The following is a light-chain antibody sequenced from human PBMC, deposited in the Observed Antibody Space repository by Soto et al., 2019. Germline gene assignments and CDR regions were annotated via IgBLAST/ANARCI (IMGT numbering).Light chain of an antibody. V-gene: IGKV1-5*03. CDR1: QYISHW. CDR2: KAS. J-gene: IGKJ1*01. CDR3: QQYNSQRT. Sequence: DIQMTQSPSTLSASVGDRVTITCRASQYISHWLAWYQQKPGKAPKLLIYKASSLESGVPSRFSGSGSGTEFTLTISSLQPDDFATYYCQQYNSQRTFGQGTKVEIK.